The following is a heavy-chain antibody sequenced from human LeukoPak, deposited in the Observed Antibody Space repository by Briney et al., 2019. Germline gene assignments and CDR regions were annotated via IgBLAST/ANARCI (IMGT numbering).Heavy chain of an antibody. J-gene: IGHJ4*02. CDR3: ATDGMVQGGH. D-gene: IGHD3-10*01. CDR2: FDPEDGET. CDR1: GYTLTELS. V-gene: IGHV1-24*01. Sequence: ASVKVSCKVSGYTLTELSMHWGRQAPGKGLGWMGGFDPEDGETIYAQKFQGRVTMTEDTSTDTAYMELSSLRSEDTAVYYCATDGMVQGGHWGQGTLVTVSS.